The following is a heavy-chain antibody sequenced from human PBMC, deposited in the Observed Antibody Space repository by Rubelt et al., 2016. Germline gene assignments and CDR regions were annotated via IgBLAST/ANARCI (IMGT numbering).Heavy chain of an antibody. CDR2: INHSGST. V-gene: IGHV4-59*12. Sequence: QVQLQESGPGLVKPSETLSLTCTVSGGSISSYYWSWIRQPPGKGLEWIGEINHSGSTNYNPSLKSRVTISVDTSKNQFSLKLGSVTAEDTAVYYCAREGEVGATYFDYWGQGTLVTVSS. CDR1: GGSISSYY. D-gene: IGHD1-26*01. CDR3: AREGEVGATYFDY. J-gene: IGHJ4*02.